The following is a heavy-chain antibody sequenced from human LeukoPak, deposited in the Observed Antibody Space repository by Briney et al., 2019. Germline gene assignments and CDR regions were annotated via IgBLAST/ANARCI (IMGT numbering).Heavy chain of an antibody. CDR1: GGTFGSYA. V-gene: IGHV1-46*01. J-gene: IGHJ4*02. CDR2: INPSGGST. D-gene: IGHD3-22*01. CDR3: ARGDFDSSLALNY. Sequence: GASVKVSSKASGGTFGSYAISWVRQAPGQGLEWMGIINPSGGSTSYAQKFQGRVTMTRDMSTSTVYMELSSLRSEDTAVYYCARGDFDSSLALNYWGQGTLVTVSS.